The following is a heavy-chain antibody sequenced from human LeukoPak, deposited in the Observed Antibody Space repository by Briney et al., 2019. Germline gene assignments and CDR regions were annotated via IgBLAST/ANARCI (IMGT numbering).Heavy chain of an antibody. CDR2: ISGSGGST. Sequence: PGGSPRLSCAASGFTFSSYAMSWVRQAPGKGLEWVSAISGSGGSTYYADSVKGRFTISRDNSKNTLYLQMNSLRAEDTAVYYCAKDVSVVPAAIFDPWGQGTLVTVSS. CDR1: GFTFSSYA. CDR3: AKDVSVVPAAIFDP. V-gene: IGHV3-23*01. J-gene: IGHJ5*02. D-gene: IGHD2-2*01.